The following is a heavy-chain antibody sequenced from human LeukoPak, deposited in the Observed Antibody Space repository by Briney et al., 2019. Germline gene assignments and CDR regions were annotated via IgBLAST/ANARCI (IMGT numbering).Heavy chain of an antibody. CDR3: ARDEWSGTPYYFDY. CDR2: ITSSSSTT. J-gene: IGHJ4*02. CDR1: GFTFSSYE. V-gene: IGHV3-48*01. Sequence: PGGSLRLSCAASGFTFSSYEMNWVRQAPGKGLEWISYITSSSSTTYYADSVKGRFSVSRDNAKNSLYLQMNSLRAEDTAVYYCARDEWSGTPYYFDYWGQGTLVTVSS. D-gene: IGHD3-10*01.